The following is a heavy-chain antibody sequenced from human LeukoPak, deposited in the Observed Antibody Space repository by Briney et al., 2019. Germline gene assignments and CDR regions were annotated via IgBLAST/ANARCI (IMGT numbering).Heavy chain of an antibody. V-gene: IGHV3-53*01. Sequence: GGSLRLSCAASRFTVSNNYMSWVRQAPGKGLEWVSITYSDSSTNYADSVKGRFTISRDTSQNTLSLQMNSPRAEDTAVYYCVRKNRDFNAAFDIWGQGTVVTVSS. CDR2: TYSDSST. J-gene: IGHJ3*02. CDR3: VRKNRDFNAAFDI. D-gene: IGHD2-21*02. CDR1: RFTVSNNY.